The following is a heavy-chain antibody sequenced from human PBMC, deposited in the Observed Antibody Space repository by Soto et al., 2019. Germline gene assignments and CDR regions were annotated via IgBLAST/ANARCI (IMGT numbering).Heavy chain of an antibody. CDR1: GYTFTSCD. CDR3: ARDRRGSASPYYYYYMDV. Sequence: ASVKVSCKASGYTFTSCDISWVRQATGQGLEWMGWMNPNSGNTGYAQKFQGRVTMTRNTSISTAYMELSSLRSEDTAVYYCARDRRGSASPYYYYYMDVWGKGTTVTVSS. J-gene: IGHJ6*03. D-gene: IGHD6-25*01. CDR2: MNPNSGNT. V-gene: IGHV1-8*01.